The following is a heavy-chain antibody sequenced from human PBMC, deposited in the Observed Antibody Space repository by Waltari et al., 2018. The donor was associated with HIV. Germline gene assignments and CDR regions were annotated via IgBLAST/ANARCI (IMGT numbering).Heavy chain of an antibody. Sequence: EVQLVESGGGLVQPGRSLRLSCAASGFTFDDYAMHWVRQAPGKGLEWVSGISWNSGSIGYADSVKGRFTISRDNAKNSLYLQMNSLRAEDTALYYCAKDQTEGVLDYWGQGTLVTVSS. J-gene: IGHJ4*02. CDR1: GFTFDDYA. CDR3: AKDQTEGVLDY. D-gene: IGHD3-16*01. V-gene: IGHV3-9*01. CDR2: ISWNSGSI.